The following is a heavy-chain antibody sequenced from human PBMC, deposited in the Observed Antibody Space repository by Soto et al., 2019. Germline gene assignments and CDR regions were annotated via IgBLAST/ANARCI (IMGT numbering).Heavy chain of an antibody. J-gene: IGHJ4*02. V-gene: IGHV1-3*01. CDR2: INAGNGNT. CDR3: ARDRWDCSSTSCPVDY. CDR1: GYTFTSYA. Sequence: QVQLVQSGAEVKKPGASVKVSCKASGYTFTSYAMHWVRQAPGQRLEWMGWINAGNGNTEYSQKFQGRVTITRDTSASTAYMELSSLRSEDTAVYYCARDRWDCSSTSCPVDYWGQGTLVTVSS. D-gene: IGHD2-2*01.